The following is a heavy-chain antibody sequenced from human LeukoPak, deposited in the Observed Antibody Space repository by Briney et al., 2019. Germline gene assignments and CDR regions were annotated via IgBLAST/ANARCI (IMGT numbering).Heavy chain of an antibody. CDR2: ISYGGTNE. CDR1: GFTFSDYA. Sequence: GRSLRLSCAASGFTFSDYAMHWVRQAPGKGLEWVAVISYGGTNEYYADSVKGRFSISRDNSKNTLYLQMNSLRADDTAVYYCARNKPITRFFGMDVWGQGTTVTVSS. D-gene: IGHD1-20*01. CDR3: ARNKPITRFFGMDV. V-gene: IGHV3-30*04. J-gene: IGHJ6*02.